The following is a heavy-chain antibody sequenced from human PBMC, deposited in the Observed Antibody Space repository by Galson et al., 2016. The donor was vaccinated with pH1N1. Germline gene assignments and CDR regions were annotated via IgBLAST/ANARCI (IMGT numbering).Heavy chain of an antibody. J-gene: IGHJ4*02. D-gene: IGHD3-10*01. CDR3: LRIRFGTTDY. CDR2: ICWDGEN. V-gene: IGHV2-5*08. Sequence: PALVKPTQTLTLTCTLSGFSLSSGMGVNWIRQTPGKALEWLALICWDGENQYSPSLKNRLTIISDTSKNQVVLVMTDMDPVDTGTYFCLRIRFGTTDYWGQGTQGIVSS. CDR1: GFSLSSGMG.